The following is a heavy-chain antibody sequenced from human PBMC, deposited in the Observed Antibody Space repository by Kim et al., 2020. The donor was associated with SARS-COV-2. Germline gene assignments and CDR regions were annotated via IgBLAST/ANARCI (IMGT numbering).Heavy chain of an antibody. CDR1: GFTFSSYG. Sequence: SLCSACAASGFTFSSYGMHWVRQAPGKGLEWVAVISYDGSNKYYADSVKGRFTISRDNSKNTLYLQMNSLRAEDTAVYYCAKDRRYYDILTGYLTPNYYYYYGMDVWGQGTKVTV. D-gene: IGHD3-9*01. CDR2: ISYDGSNK. V-gene: IGHV3-30*18. CDR3: AKDRRYYDILTGYLTPNYYYYYGMDV. J-gene: IGHJ6*02.